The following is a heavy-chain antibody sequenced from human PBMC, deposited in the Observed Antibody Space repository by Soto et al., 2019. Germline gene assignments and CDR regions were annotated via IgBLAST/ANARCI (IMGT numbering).Heavy chain of an antibody. Sequence: EVQLVESGGGLVQTGGSLRLSCAGSGFTFSNYWMHWVRQAPGKGLEWVSRIDHDGPTDYADSVRGRFTISRDNAENTLYLQMNSLRPEVTAVYYCVRDSHGDYWGQGTLVTVSS. CDR1: GFTFSNYW. J-gene: IGHJ4*02. V-gene: IGHV3-74*01. CDR3: VRDSHGDY. CDR2: IDHDGPT.